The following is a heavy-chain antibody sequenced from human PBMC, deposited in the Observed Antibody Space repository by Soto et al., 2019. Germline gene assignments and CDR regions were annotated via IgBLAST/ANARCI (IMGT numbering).Heavy chain of an antibody. D-gene: IGHD2-2*01. J-gene: IGHJ4*02. CDR3: ARLDCSSTSCYEAYDY. V-gene: IGHV4-34*01. CDR2: INHSGST. CDR1: GGSFSGYY. Sequence: QVQLQQWGAGLLKPSETLSLTCAVYGGSFSGYYWSWIRQPPGKGLEWIGEINHSGSTNYNPSLKSRVTISVDTSKTQFSLKLSSVTAADTAVYYCARLDCSSTSCYEAYDYWGQGTLVTVSS.